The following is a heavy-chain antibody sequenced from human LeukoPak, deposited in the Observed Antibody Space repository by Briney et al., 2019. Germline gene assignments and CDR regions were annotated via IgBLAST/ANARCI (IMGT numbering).Heavy chain of an antibody. CDR1: GFTFSNYG. CDR3: AKAPSRSSGWSIDY. V-gene: IGHV3-30*18. D-gene: IGHD6-19*01. J-gene: IGHJ4*02. CDR2: ISNDGHNN. Sequence: PGGSLRLSCAASGFTFSNYGMHWVRQAPGKGLEWVAVISNDGHNNYYADSVKGRFTISRDNSKNTLYLQMSSLRAEDTAVYYCAKAPSRSSGWSIDYWGQGTLVTVSS.